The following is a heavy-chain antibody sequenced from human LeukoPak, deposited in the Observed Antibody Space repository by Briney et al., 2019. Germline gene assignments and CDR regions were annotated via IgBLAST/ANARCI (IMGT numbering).Heavy chain of an antibody. D-gene: IGHD6-19*01. V-gene: IGHV3-48*03. CDR1: GFTFSSYE. CDR3: ARYPRGSGWYSVDY. CDR2: ISISGSSM. Sequence: GGSLGLSCVASGFTFSSYEMNWVRQAPGKGLEWVSYISISGSSMNYADSVKGRFTISRDNAKKSLYLQMNSLRAEDTAVYYCARYPRGSGWYSVDYWGQGTLVTVSS. J-gene: IGHJ4*02.